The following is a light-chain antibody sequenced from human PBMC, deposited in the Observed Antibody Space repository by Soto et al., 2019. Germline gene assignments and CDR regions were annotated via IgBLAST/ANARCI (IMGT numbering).Light chain of an antibody. Sequence: EIVLTQSPGTLSLSPGERATLSCRASQSVSTSYLAWFQQKPGQAPRLLIYGASSRATGIPDRFSGSGSGIYFTLTSSRLESEDFAVYYCQQYATSPHTFGQGTKVEIK. J-gene: IGKJ2*01. CDR1: QSVSTSY. V-gene: IGKV3-20*01. CDR2: GAS. CDR3: QQYATSPHT.